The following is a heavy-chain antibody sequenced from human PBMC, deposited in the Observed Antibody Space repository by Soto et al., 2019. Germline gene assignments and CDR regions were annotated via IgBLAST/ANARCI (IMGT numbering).Heavy chain of an antibody. CDR3: ARQGYTYAYDY. J-gene: IGHJ4*02. Sequence: GESLKISCQGSGNSLTTYWIAWVRQMPGKGLEWMGIIYPGDSDTRYSPSFQGQVTISADKSISTAYLQWSSLKASDTAMYYCARQGYTYAYDYWGQGTQVTVSS. V-gene: IGHV5-51*01. D-gene: IGHD3-16*01. CDR2: IYPGDSDT. CDR1: GNSLTTYW.